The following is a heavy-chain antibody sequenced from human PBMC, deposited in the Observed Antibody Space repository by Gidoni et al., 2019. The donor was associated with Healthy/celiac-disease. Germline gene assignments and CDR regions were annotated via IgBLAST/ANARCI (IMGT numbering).Heavy chain of an antibody. Sequence: QVQLQESGPGLVKPSETLSLTCAVSGYSISSGYYWGWIRQPPGKGLEWIGSIYHSGSTYYNPSLKSRVTISVDTSKNQFSLKLSSVTAADTAVYYCASPKPDHPNYDFWSGYYRPWYSFDYWGQGTLVTVSS. CDR3: ASPKPDHPNYDFWSGYYRPWYSFDY. CDR2: IYHSGST. D-gene: IGHD3-3*01. J-gene: IGHJ4*02. CDR1: GYSISSGYY. V-gene: IGHV4-38-2*01.